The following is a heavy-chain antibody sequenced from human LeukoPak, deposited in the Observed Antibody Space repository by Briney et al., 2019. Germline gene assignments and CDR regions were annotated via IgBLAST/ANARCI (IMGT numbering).Heavy chain of an antibody. Sequence: SETLSFTCTVSGGSISSYYWSWIRQPPGKGLEWIGYIYYSGSTNYNPSLKSRVTISVDTSKNQFSLKLSSVTAADTAVYYCARHDNSWHIDYWGQGTLVTVSS. J-gene: IGHJ4*02. CDR1: GGSISSYY. CDR2: IYYSGST. CDR3: ARHDNSWHIDY. D-gene: IGHD6-13*01. V-gene: IGHV4-59*08.